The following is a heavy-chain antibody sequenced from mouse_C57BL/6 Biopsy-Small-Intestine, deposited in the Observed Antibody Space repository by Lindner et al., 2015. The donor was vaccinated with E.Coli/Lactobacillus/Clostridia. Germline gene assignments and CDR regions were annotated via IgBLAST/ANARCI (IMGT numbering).Heavy chain of an antibody. CDR2: IYPKSGYT. V-gene: IGHV1-81*01. J-gene: IGHJ3*01. Sequence: QLQESGAELARPGASVKLSCKASGYTFTSYSMSWVKQRTGQGLEWIGEIYPKSGYTYYNEKFKGKATLTADKSSSTAYMQLSSLTSEDSAVYFCARYGDSFAYWGQGTLVTVSA. CDR3: ARYGDSFAY. D-gene: IGHD2-13*01. CDR1: GYTFTSYS.